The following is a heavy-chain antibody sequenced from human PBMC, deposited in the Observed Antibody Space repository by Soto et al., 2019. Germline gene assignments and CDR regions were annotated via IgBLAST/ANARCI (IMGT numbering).Heavy chain of an antibody. CDR2: ISTYHGNT. CDR1: GYTFHTYY. V-gene: IGHV1-18*01. J-gene: IGHJ4*02. Sequence: ASVKVSCKTSGYTFHTYYISWLRQAPGQGLEWIGWISTYHGNTNYVPKFQGRITMTTDTSTSTAYMELRSLRSDDTALYFCARDTSNYFDFWGQGTPVTVS. CDR3: ARDTSNYFDF. D-gene: IGHD2-2*01.